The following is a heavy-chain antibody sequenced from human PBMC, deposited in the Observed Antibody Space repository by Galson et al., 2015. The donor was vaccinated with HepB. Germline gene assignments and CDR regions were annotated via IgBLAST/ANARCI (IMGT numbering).Heavy chain of an antibody. CDR2: INHSGST. D-gene: IGHD3-16*01. CDR1: GGSFSGYY. CDR3: ARGLGSYGYYYYGMDV. V-gene: IGHV4-34*01. Sequence: LSLTCAVYGGSFSGYYWSWIRQPPGKGLEWIGEINHSGSTNYNPSLKSRVTISVDTSKNQFSLKLSSVTAADTAVYYCARGLGSYGYYYYGMDVWGQGTTVTVSS. J-gene: IGHJ6*02.